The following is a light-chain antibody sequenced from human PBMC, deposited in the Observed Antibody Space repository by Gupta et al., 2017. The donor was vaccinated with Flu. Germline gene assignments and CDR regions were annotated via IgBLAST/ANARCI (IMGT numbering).Light chain of an antibody. CDR2: CAS. Sequence: ATLSCRASQSVSSNSLAWYQQKPGQAPRLLIFCASSRATGIPDRFSGSGSGTDFTLTISRLEPEDFAVYCCQQYGSSPFTFGPGTKVEIK. J-gene: IGKJ3*01. CDR1: QSVSSNS. V-gene: IGKV3-20*01. CDR3: QQYGSSPFT.